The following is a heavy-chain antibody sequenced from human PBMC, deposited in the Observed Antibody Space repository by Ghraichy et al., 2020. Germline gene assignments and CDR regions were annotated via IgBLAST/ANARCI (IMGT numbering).Heavy chain of an antibody. Sequence: ASVKGSCKSSGYTFTAYYMHWVRQAPGQGLEWMGWINPNSGGTNYAQKFQGRVTMTRDTSISTAYMELSRLRSDDTAVYYCARGYYDSSGYYSFDYWGQGTLVTVSS. CDR1: GYTFTAYY. CDR2: INPNSGGT. D-gene: IGHD3-22*01. CDR3: ARGYYDSSGYYSFDY. J-gene: IGHJ4*02. V-gene: IGHV1-2*02.